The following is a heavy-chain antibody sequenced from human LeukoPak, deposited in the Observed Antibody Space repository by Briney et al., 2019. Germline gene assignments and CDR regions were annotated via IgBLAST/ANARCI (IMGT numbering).Heavy chain of an antibody. CDR2: IYHSGST. J-gene: IGHJ6*02. V-gene: IGHV4-4*02. D-gene: IGHD5-12*01. Sequence: PSGTLSLTCAVSGGSISSSNWWSWVRQPPGKGLEWIGEIYHSGSTNYNPSLKSRVTISVDTSKNQFSLKLSSVTAADTAVYYCARALLGGLSGYDYYYYGMDVWGQGTTVTVSS. CDR1: GGSISSSNW. CDR3: ARALLGGLSGYDYYYYGMDV.